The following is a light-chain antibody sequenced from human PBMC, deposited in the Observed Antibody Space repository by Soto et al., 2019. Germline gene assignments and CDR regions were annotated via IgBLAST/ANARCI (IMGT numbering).Light chain of an antibody. V-gene: IGLV1-44*01. CDR1: SSNIGSHV. CDR2: NNN. CDR3: AVWDDSLNGWV. Sequence: QSVLTQPPSASGTPGQRVTISCSGSSSNIGSHVVYWYQQLPGTAPKLLIYNNNQRPAGVPDRFSGSKSGTSASLAISGLQYEDEADYYCAVWDDSLNGWVFGGGTKLTVL. J-gene: IGLJ3*02.